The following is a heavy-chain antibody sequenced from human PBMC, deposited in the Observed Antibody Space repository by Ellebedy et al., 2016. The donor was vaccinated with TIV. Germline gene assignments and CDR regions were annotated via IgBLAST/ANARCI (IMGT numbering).Heavy chain of an antibody. CDR1: GGSISGYY. CDR2: IYSTGGT. Sequence: MPSETPSLTCTVSGGSISGYYWRWIRLSPGKGLEWIGSIYSTGGTNYNPSLKSRVSISVDASKNHFSLKLSSVIAADSAVYYCARTGGMEFDFWGQGTLVTVSS. V-gene: IGHV4-59*01. CDR3: ARTGGMEFDF. D-gene: IGHD1-26*01. J-gene: IGHJ4*02.